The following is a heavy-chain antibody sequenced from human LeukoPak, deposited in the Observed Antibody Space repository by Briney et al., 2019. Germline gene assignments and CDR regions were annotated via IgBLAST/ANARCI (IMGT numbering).Heavy chain of an antibody. CDR2: IKPDGSEK. CDR3: ARERMYSGSGSTYPYYDY. V-gene: IGHV3-7*01. D-gene: IGHD3-10*01. CDR1: GFTFSNAW. J-gene: IGHJ4*02. Sequence: GGSLRLSCAASGFTFSNAWMSWVRQAPGKGLEWVANIKPDGSEKYFVDSVKGRFTISRDNAKNALYLEMNSLRAEDTAEYFCARERMYSGSGSTYPYYDYWGQGTLVTVSS.